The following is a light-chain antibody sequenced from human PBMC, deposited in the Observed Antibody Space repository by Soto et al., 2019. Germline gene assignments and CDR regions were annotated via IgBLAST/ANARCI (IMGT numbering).Light chain of an antibody. Sequence: DIQMTQSPSSLSASLGDRVTITFRASQGIRNDLGWYQQKPGIAPKLLIHKASTLESGVPSRFSGSRSGTEFTLTISSLQTDDFATYYCQQYTSFSWTFGQGTKVDI. CDR2: KAS. V-gene: IGKV1-5*03. CDR1: QGIRND. J-gene: IGKJ1*01. CDR3: QQYTSFSWT.